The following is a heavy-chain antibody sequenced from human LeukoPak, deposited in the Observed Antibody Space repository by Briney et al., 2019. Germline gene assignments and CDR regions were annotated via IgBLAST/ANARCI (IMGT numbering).Heavy chain of an antibody. Sequence: ASVKVSCKASGYTFTSYYMHWVRQAPGQGLEWMGIINPSGGSTSYAQKFQGRVTMTRDTSTSTVYMELSRLRSDDTAVYYCARVVAARPVGDYWGQGTLVTVSS. CDR3: ARVVAARPVGDY. D-gene: IGHD6-6*01. CDR1: GYTFTSYY. CDR2: INPSGGST. J-gene: IGHJ4*02. V-gene: IGHV1-46*01.